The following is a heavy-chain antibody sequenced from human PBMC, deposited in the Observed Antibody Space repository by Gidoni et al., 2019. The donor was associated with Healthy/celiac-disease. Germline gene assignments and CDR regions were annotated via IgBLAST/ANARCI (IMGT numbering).Heavy chain of an antibody. CDR2: ISGSGGST. J-gene: IGHJ4*02. Sequence: EVQLLESGGGLVQPGGARRRAWGAPGFTFSRYAMSWVRQAPGKGLGWVSAISGSGGSTYYADSVKGRFTISRDNSKNTLYLQMNSLRAEDTAVYYCARLAYCGGDCYSDFDYWGQGTLVTVSS. D-gene: IGHD2-21*02. V-gene: IGHV3-23*01. CDR3: ARLAYCGGDCYSDFDY. CDR1: GFTFSRYA.